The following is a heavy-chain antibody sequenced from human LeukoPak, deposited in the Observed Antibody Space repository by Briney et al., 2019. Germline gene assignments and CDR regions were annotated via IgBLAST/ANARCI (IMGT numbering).Heavy chain of an antibody. CDR3: ARGRGGIAARPDYYYYMDV. Sequence: APVKVSCKASGYTFTSYDINWVRQATGQGLEWMGWMNPNSGNTGYAQKFRGRVTMTRNTSISTAYMELSSLRSEDTAVYYCARGRGGIAARPDYYYYMDVWGKGTTVTVSS. J-gene: IGHJ6*03. CDR1: GYTFTSYD. CDR2: MNPNSGNT. D-gene: IGHD6-6*01. V-gene: IGHV1-8*01.